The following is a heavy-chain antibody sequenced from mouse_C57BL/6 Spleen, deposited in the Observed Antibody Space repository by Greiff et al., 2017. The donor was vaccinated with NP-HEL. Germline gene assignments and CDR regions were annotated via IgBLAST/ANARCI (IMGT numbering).Heavy chain of an antibody. CDR2: IDPSDSYT. D-gene: IGHD1-1*01. Sequence: VQLQQSGAELVMPGASVKLSCKASGYTFTSYWMHWVKQRPGQGLEWIGEIDPSDSYTNYNQKFKGKSTLTVDKSSSTAYMQLSSLTSEDSAVYYCARHPYYYGSSYLDYWGQGTTLTVSS. V-gene: IGHV1-69*01. J-gene: IGHJ2*01. CDR1: GYTFTSYW. CDR3: ARHPYYYGSSYLDY.